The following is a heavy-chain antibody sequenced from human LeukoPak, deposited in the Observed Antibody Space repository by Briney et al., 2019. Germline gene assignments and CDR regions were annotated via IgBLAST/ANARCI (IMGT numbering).Heavy chain of an antibody. Sequence: GGSLRLSCSVSGFTVGSKYMIWVRQAPGKGLEVVSIIYDGDRSSYADSVRGRFTISRDRSRNTLHLQMNTLRAEDSAVYYCARDYHYYDSSGYYYWFDPWGQGTLVTVSS. V-gene: IGHV3-53*01. CDR3: ARDYHYYDSSGYYYWFDP. CDR2: IYDGDRS. D-gene: IGHD3-22*01. CDR1: GFTVGSKY. J-gene: IGHJ5*02.